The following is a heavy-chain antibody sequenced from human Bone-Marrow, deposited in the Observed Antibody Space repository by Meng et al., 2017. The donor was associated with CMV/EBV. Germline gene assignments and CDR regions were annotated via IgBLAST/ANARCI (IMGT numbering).Heavy chain of an antibody. Sequence: GGSLRLSCAASGFTFDDYAMYWVRQAPGKGLEWVSGISWNSGSIGYADSVKGRFTISRDNAKNSLYLQMNSLRAEDTALYYCAKGDTIFGHTSTVFGMDVWGQGTTVTVSS. D-gene: IGHD3-3*01. CDR1: GFTFDDYA. J-gene: IGHJ6*02. CDR2: ISWNSGSI. CDR3: AKGDTIFGHTSTVFGMDV. V-gene: IGHV3-9*01.